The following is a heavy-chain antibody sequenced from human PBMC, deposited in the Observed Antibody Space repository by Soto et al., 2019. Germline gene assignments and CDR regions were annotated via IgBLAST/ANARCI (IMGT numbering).Heavy chain of an antibody. D-gene: IGHD3-22*01. CDR1: GFTFSSYA. J-gene: IGHJ4*02. Sequence: GGSLRLSCAASGFTFSSYAMNWVRQAPGKGLEWVSAISSSGGSTYYADSVKGRFTISRDNSKNTLYLQMNTLTAEDTAVYYCARLGGYYQAFDSWGQGTLVTVSS. CDR2: ISSSGGST. V-gene: IGHV3-23*01. CDR3: ARLGGYYQAFDS.